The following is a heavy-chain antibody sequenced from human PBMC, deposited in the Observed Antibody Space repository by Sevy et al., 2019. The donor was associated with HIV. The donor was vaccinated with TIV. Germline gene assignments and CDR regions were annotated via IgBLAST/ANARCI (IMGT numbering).Heavy chain of an antibody. J-gene: IGHJ4*02. D-gene: IGHD3-3*01. CDR2: INSDGSST. Sequence: GGSLRLSCAASGFTFSSYWMHWVRQAPGKGLVWVSRINSDGSSTSYADSVKGRFTISRDNAKNTLYLQMNSLRAGDTAVYYCASSPDYDFWSGYSPFDYWGQGTLVTVSS. CDR3: ASSPDYDFWSGYSPFDY. V-gene: IGHV3-74*01. CDR1: GFTFSSYW.